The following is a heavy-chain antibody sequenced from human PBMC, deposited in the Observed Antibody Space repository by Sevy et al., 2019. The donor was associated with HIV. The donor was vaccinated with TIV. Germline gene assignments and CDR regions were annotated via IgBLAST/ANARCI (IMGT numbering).Heavy chain of an antibody. J-gene: IGHJ6*02. V-gene: IGHV3-11*01. Sequence: GGSLRLSCAASGFTFSDYYMSWIRQAPGKGLEWVSYISSSGSTIYYADSVKGRFTISRDNAKNSLYLQMNSLRAEDTAVYYCARDGDYYDSSGYRYDYYGMDVWGQGTTVTVSS. CDR2: ISSSGSTI. CDR1: GFTFSDYY. D-gene: IGHD3-22*01. CDR3: ARDGDYYDSSGYRYDYYGMDV.